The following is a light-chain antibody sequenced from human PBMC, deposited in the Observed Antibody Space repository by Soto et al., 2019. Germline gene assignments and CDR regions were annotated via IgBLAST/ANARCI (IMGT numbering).Light chain of an antibody. CDR2: DDN. V-gene: IGLV6-57*03. CDR3: QSYGSGNWV. CDR1: SGSIATSY. Sequence: NFMLTQPHSVSESPGKTVTISCTRTSGSIATSYVQWYQQRPDSAPTTIIYDDNQRPSGVPVRFSGSIDSSSNSASLTSSGLKTEDEADYYCQSYGSGNWVFGGGTKLTVL. J-gene: IGLJ3*02.